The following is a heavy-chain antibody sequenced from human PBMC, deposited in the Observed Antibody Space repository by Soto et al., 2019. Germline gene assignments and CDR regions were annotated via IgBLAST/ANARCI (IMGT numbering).Heavy chain of an antibody. Sequence: EVQLVESGGGLVQPGGSLKLSCAASVFSFSGSSVHWVRQGSGKGLEWVGRISNKDDSYATRYGASLRGRFTMSREDSKNTAFLQMNSLETEDTAVYYCTRGGGYAFDYWGQGVLVTVSS. J-gene: IGHJ4*02. CDR3: TRGGGYAFDY. CDR2: ISNKDDSYAT. V-gene: IGHV3-73*01. D-gene: IGHD5-12*01. CDR1: VFSFSGSS.